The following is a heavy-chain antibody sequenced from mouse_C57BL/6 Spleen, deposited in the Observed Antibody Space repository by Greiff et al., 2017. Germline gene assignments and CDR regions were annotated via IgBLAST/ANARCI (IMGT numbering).Heavy chain of an antibody. CDR3: ARESPYFDY. V-gene: IGHV3-6*01. J-gene: IGHJ2*01. CDR2: ISYDGSN. Sequence: EVKLMESGPGLVKPSQSLSLTCSVTGYSITSGYYWNWIRQFPGNKLEWMGYISYDGSNNYNPSLKNRISITRDTSKNQFFLKLNSVTTEDTATYYCARESPYFDYWGQGTTLTVSS. CDR1: GYSITSGYY.